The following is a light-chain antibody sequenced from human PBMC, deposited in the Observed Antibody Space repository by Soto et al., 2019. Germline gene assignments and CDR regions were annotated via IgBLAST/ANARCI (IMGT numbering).Light chain of an antibody. CDR3: SSYTSASTLLYL. CDR2: GVT. V-gene: IGLV2-14*01. Sequence: QSALTQPAFVSGSPGQSITISCTGTSSDVGGYNYVSWYQQHPGIAPKLLIYGVTNRPSGVSTRFSGSKSGNTASLTISGLQAEDEADYHCSSYTSASTLLYLFGTGTKLTVL. CDR1: SSDVGGYNY. J-gene: IGLJ1*01.